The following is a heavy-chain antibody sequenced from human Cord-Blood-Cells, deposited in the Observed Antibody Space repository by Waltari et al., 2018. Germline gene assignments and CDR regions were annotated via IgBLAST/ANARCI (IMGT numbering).Heavy chain of an antibody. CDR3: ARRRAEYFQH. CDR1: GGSFSGYY. V-gene: IGHV4-34*01. J-gene: IGHJ1*01. Sequence: QVQLQQWGAGLLKPSETLSLTCAVYGGSFSGYYWSWIRQPPGKGLEWNGEINHRGSTNYNPSLKSRVTISVDTSKNQFSLKLSSVTAADTAVYYCARRRAEYFQHWGQGTLVTVSS. CDR2: INHRGST.